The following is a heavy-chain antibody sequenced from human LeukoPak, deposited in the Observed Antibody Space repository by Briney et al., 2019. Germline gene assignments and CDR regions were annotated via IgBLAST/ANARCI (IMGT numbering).Heavy chain of an antibody. J-gene: IGHJ3*02. CDR2: VERRGYT. CDR3: AKGLRQIWFGELNDAFDI. CDR1: GGAFRDHQ. D-gene: IGHD3-10*01. Sequence: KPSETLSLTCAVYGGAFRDHQRSWIRQPPGKGLEWIGDVERRGYTNYNPSLRGRLTMSVDASKNQISLRLTSVTAADTAVYYCAKGLRQIWFGELNDAFDIWGQGTMVHVSS. V-gene: IGHV4-34*01.